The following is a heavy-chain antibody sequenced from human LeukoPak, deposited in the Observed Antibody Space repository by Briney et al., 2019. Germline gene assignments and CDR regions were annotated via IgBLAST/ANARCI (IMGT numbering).Heavy chain of an antibody. J-gene: IGHJ4*02. CDR1: GFTFNSYA. Sequence: ERSLRLSCAASGFTFNSYAMHWVRQAPGRGLEWVAVISYDGSNKYYADSVKGRFTISRDNSKNTLYLQMNSLRADDTAVYYCARDGRNYYDRSGYYSALAYWGQGTLVTVSS. D-gene: IGHD3-22*01. CDR3: ARDGRNYYDRSGYYSALAY. V-gene: IGHV3-30-3*01. CDR2: ISYDGSNK.